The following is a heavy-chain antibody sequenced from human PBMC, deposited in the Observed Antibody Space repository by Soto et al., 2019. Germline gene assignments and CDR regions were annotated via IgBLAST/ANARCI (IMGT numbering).Heavy chain of an antibody. D-gene: IGHD3-22*01. CDR3: ARGNWLYDSSAYYFDY. Sequence: GGSLSLACAASGLTFRSYWMHGVRQDPGKGLVWVSRFNNDGSSTSYADSVKGRFTISRDNAKNTLYLQMNSLRAEDTAVYYCARGNWLYDSSAYYFDYWGQGTLVTVSS. V-gene: IGHV3-74*01. J-gene: IGHJ4*02. CDR2: FNNDGSST. CDR1: GLTFRSYW.